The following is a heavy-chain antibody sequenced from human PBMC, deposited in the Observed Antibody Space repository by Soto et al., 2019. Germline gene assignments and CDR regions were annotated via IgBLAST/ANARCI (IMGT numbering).Heavy chain of an antibody. CDR2: IYYSGNT. V-gene: IGHV4-59*01. CDR3: ARHNRYCSGGSCLYNWFDP. CDR1: GGSISSYY. J-gene: IGHJ5*02. Sequence: SETLSLTCTVSGGSISSYYWSWIRQPPGKGLEWIGYIYYSGNTNYNPSLKSRVTISVDTSKNQFSLKLSSVTAADTAVYFCARHNRYCSGGSCLYNWFDPWGQGTLVTVSS. D-gene: IGHD2-15*01.